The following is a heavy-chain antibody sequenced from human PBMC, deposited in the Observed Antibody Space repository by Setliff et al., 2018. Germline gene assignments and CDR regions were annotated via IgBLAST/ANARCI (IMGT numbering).Heavy chain of an antibody. CDR2: TNPSGDYT. J-gene: IGHJ6*03. V-gene: IGHV1-46*01. D-gene: IGHD3-16*01. CDR3: AIGPMMDYMDV. Sequence: ASVKVSCKASGYTFTSYYMHWVRQAPGQGLEWLGMTNPSGDYTGYAQRFQGRITMTSDTSTSTVNMEVSSLRSEDTAVYYCAIGPMMDYMDVWGKGTTVTVSS. CDR1: GYTFTSYY.